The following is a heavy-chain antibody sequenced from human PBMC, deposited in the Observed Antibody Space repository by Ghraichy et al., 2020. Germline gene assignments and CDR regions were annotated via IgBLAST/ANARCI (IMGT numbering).Heavy chain of an antibody. CDR1: GYTFTSYG. CDR3: ARLMNDYGDYGWFDP. D-gene: IGHD4-17*01. V-gene: IGHV1-18*01. CDR2: ISAYNGNT. Sequence: ASVKVSCKASGYTFTSYGISWVRQAPGQGLEWMGWISAYNGNTNYAQKLQGRVTMTTDTSTSTAYMELRSLRSDDTAVYYCARLMNDYGDYGWFDPWGQGTLVTVSS. J-gene: IGHJ5*02.